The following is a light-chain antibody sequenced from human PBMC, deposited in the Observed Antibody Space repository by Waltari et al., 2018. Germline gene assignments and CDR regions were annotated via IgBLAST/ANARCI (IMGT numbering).Light chain of an antibody. J-gene: IGKJ1*01. Sequence: IVFTHSPGTLSLSPGERATLRCRASQSVGRSLAWYQQKPGQAPRLLIYGASSRATGVPDRFSGSGSGTDFSLTISRLEPEDFAVYYCQHYVRLPVTFGQGTKVEIK. CDR2: GAS. V-gene: IGKV3-20*01. CDR1: QSVGRS. CDR3: QHYVRLPVT.